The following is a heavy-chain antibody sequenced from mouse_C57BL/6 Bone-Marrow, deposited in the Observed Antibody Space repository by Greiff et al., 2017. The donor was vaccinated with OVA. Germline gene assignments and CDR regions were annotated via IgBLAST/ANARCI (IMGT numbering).Heavy chain of an antibody. D-gene: IGHD1-1*01. CDR2: ISYDGSN. V-gene: IGHV3-6*01. CDR3: ARASTTVDYFDY. J-gene: IGHJ2*01. Sequence: DVKLVESGPGLVKPSQSLSLTCSVTGYSITSGYYWNWIRQFPGNKLEWMGYISYDGSNNYNPSLKNRISITRDTSKNQFFLKLNSVTTEDTATYYCARASTTVDYFDYWGQGTTLTVSS. CDR1: GYSITSGYY.